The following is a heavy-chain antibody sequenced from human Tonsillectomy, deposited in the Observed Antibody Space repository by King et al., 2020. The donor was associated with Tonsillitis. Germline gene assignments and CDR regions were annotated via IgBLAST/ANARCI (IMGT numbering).Heavy chain of an antibody. Sequence: VQLVESGGGVVQPGRSLRLSCAASGFTFSSYAMHWVRQAPGKGLEWVAVISYDGSNKYYADSVKGRFTISRDNSKNTLYLQMNSLRAEDTAMYYCAGVTVGGGYSYGSQGAFDYWGQGTLVTVSS. D-gene: IGHD5-18*01. CDR3: AGVTVGGGYSYGSQGAFDY. J-gene: IGHJ4*02. CDR1: GFTFSSYA. V-gene: IGHV3-30*01. CDR2: ISYDGSNK.